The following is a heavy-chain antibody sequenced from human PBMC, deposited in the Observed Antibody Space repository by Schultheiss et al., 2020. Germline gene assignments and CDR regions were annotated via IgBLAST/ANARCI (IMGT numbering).Heavy chain of an antibody. V-gene: IGHV4-59*01. CDR3: ARGPPGTTNYYYYGMDV. CDR1: GGSISSYY. Sequence: LTCTVSGGSISSYYWSWIRQPPGKGLEWIGYIYYSGSTNYNPSLKSRVTISVDTSKNQFSLKLSSVTAADTAVYYCARGPPGTTNYYYYGMDVWGQGTTVTVSS. J-gene: IGHJ6*02. D-gene: IGHD1-7*01. CDR2: IYYSGST.